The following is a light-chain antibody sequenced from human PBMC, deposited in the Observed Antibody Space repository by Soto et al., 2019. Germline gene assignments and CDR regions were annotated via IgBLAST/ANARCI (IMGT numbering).Light chain of an antibody. Sequence: DIQMTQSPSTLSASVGDRVSITCRASQSISDWLAWYQQKPGEAPKLLIYDASRLESGAPSRFSGRGSGTEFILTISSLQPDDFATYYCQQYSSYRHTLGQGTRLDI. CDR1: QSISDW. CDR3: QQYSSYRHT. V-gene: IGKV1-5*01. CDR2: DAS. J-gene: IGKJ2*01.